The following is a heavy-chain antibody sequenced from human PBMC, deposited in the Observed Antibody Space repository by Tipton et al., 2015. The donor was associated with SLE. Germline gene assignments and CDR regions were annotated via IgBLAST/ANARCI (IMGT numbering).Heavy chain of an antibody. CDR1: GHSISRGYF. D-gene: IGHD3-22*01. CDR2: VHYSRRT. CDR3: ARRFFDGSGSI. J-gene: IGHJ4*02. Sequence: GLVKPSETLSLTCGVSGHSISRGYFWGWIRQPPGRGLEWVGSVHYSRRTYYNPSLKRRVTISVDTSKNQFSLKLSSVTAADTAVYFCARRFFDGSGSIWGQGTLVTVSS. V-gene: IGHV4-38-2*01.